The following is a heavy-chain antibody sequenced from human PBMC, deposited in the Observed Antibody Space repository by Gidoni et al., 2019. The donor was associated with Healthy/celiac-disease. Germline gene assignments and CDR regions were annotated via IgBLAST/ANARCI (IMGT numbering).Heavy chain of an antibody. CDR1: GFTFGDYA. V-gene: IGHV3-49*04. D-gene: IGHD3-22*01. CDR2: IRSKAYGGTT. J-gene: IGHJ4*02. Sequence: EVQLVASGGGLVQPGRSLRLSCTASGFTFGDYAMSWVRQAPGKGLEWVGFIRSKAYGGTTEYAASVKGRFTISRDDSKSIAYLQMNSLKTEDTAVYYCTRDSYDSSGYYSDYWGQGTLVTVSS. CDR3: TRDSYDSSGYYSDY.